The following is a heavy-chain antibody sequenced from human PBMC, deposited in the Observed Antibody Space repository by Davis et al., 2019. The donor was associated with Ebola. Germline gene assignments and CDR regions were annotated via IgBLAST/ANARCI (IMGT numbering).Heavy chain of an antibody. CDR1: GFTFSSYG. Sequence: PGGSLRPSCAASGFTFSSYGMHWVRQAPGKGLEWVAVIWYAGSNKYYADSVKGRFTISRDNSKNTQYLQMNSLRAEDTAVYYCARDGGNYYYYYGMDVWGQGTTVTVSS. J-gene: IGHJ6*02. CDR3: ARDGGNYYYYYGMDV. D-gene: IGHD4-23*01. V-gene: IGHV3-33*01. CDR2: IWYAGSNK.